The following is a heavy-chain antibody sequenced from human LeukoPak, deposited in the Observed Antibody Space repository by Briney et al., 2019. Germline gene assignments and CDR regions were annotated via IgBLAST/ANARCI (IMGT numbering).Heavy chain of an antibody. V-gene: IGHV1-2*02. J-gene: IGHJ4*02. CDR1: GYTFTGYY. CDR2: INPNNGGT. Sequence: ASVKVSCKAPGYTFTGYYMHWVRQAPGQGLEWMGWINPNNGGTHYAQKFQGRVTMTRDTSISTAYMELSRLRSDDTAVYYCARSKRNFDYWGQGALVTVSS. CDR3: ARSKRNFDY.